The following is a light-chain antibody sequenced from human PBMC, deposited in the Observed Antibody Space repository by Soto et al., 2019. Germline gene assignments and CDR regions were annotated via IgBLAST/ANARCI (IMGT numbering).Light chain of an antibody. V-gene: IGLV2-14*01. CDR1: LSDVGGYNY. CDR2: EVS. J-gene: IGLJ1*01. CDR3: NSYTSSNPYD. Sequence: QSALTQPASVSGSPGQSITISCTGTLSDVGGYNYVSWYQHHPGKAPKLMIYEVSNRPSGISNRFSDSKSGNTASLTISGLQAEDEADYYCNSYTSSNPYDFGPGTKLTVL.